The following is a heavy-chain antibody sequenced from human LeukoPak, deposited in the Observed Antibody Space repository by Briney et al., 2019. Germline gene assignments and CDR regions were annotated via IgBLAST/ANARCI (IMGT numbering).Heavy chain of an antibody. J-gene: IGHJ4*02. V-gene: IGHV3-9*01. CDR2: ISWNSGSI. CDR3: AKDPILVAARWPADNNHY. Sequence: QAGGSLRLSCAASGFTFDDYAMHWVRQAPGKGLEWVSGISWNSGSIGYADSVKGRFTISRDNAKNSLYLQMNSLRAEDTAVYYCAKDPILVAARWPADNNHYWGQGTLVTVSS. D-gene: IGHD6-6*01. CDR1: GFTFDDYA.